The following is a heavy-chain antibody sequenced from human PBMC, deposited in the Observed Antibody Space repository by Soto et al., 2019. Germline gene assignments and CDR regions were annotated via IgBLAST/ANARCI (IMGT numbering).Heavy chain of an antibody. D-gene: IGHD5-18*01. CDR3: ARGDRAGYSYGFYWFDP. CDR2: IGGLRGET. Sequence: ASVKVSCKTSGYTFRNYGISWVRQAPGQSLEWMGWIGGLRGETAYAPKLQGRVTMTTDTSTSTAYMELRSLRSDDTAVYYCARGDRAGYSYGFYWFDPWGQGTLVTVSS. V-gene: IGHV1-18*01. CDR1: GYTFRNYG. J-gene: IGHJ5*02.